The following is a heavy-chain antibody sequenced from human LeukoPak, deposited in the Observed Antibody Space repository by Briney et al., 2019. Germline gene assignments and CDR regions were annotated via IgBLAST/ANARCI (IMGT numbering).Heavy chain of an antibody. CDR1: GFAFSSDG. CDR2: ISGSGGST. D-gene: IGHD2-21*01. V-gene: IGHV3-23*01. J-gene: IGHJ5*02. CDR3: AKDLLFRRFDP. Sequence: GGSLRLSCTASGFAFSSDGMSWVRQAPGKGLEWVAAISGSGGSTYYADAVKGRFTISRDNSKNTMYLQMNSLRAEDTAVYYCAKDLLFRRFDPWGQGTLVTVSS.